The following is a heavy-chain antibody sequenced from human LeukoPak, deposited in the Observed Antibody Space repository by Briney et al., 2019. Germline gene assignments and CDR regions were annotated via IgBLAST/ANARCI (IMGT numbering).Heavy chain of an antibody. J-gene: IGHJ4*02. V-gene: IGHV4-38-2*02. D-gene: IGHD6-19*01. Sequence: SETLSLTCTVSGYSISSGYYWGWIRQPPGKGLEWIATISHSGSTYHNPSLKSQVTISVDTSKNQFSLKLSSVTAADTAVYYCARGGLDYFDSWGQGTLVTVSS. CDR2: ISHSGST. CDR3: ARGGLDYFDS. CDR1: GYSISSGYY.